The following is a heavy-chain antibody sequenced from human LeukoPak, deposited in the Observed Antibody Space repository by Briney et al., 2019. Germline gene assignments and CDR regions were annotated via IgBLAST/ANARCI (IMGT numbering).Heavy chain of an antibody. CDR3: ARDQTSRAADYYFDY. V-gene: IGHV3-30*04. Sequence: PGGSLRLSCAASGFTFSTYPMHWVRQAPGKGLEWVSVISYGGRDKHSADSVKGRFTISRDNSKNTLYLQMDSLRTDDTAMYYCARDQTSRAADYYFDYWGQGTLVTVSS. J-gene: IGHJ4*02. CDR2: ISYGGRDK. CDR1: GFTFSTYP. D-gene: IGHD6-13*01.